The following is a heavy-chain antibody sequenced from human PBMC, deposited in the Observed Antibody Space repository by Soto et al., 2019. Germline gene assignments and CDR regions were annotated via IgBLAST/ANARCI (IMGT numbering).Heavy chain of an antibody. V-gene: IGHV4-34*01. Sequence: PSETLSLTCAVYGGSFSGYYWSWIRQPPGKGLEWIGEINHSGSTNYNPSLKSRVTISVDTSKNQFSLKLSSVTAADTAVYYCARQSSYCGGDCDPTFDYWGQGTLVTVSS. CDR1: GGSFSGYY. CDR3: ARQSSYCGGDCDPTFDY. D-gene: IGHD2-21*02. J-gene: IGHJ4*02. CDR2: INHSGST.